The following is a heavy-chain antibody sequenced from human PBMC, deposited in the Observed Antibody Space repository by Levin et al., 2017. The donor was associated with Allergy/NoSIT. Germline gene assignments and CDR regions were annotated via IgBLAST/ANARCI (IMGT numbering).Heavy chain of an antibody. CDR3: ERVNIVETTEIDN. CDR1: GYTFTSYD. D-gene: IGHD5-12*01. V-gene: IGHV1-8*01. J-gene: IGHJ4*02. Sequence: ASVKVSCKASGYTFTSYDINWVRQATGQGLEWMGWMNPNSGNTGYAQKFQGRVTMTRNTSISTSYMERSRVRDEETAVYYGERVNIVETTEIDNWGQGTLVTVSS. CDR2: MNPNSGNT.